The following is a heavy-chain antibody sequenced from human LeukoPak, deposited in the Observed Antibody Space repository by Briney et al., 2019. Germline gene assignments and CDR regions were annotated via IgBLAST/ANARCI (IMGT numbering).Heavy chain of an antibody. J-gene: IGHJ6*03. V-gene: IGHV1-18*01. D-gene: IGHD2-2*01. CDR2: ISAYNGNT. Sequence: GASVKVSCKASGYTFTSYGISWVRQAPGQGLEWMGWISAYNGNTNYAQKLQGRVTMTTDTSTSTAYMELRSLRSEDTAVYYCASGYGGCSSTSCYWLYMDVWGKGTTVTVSS. CDR1: GYTFTSYG. CDR3: ASGYGGCSSTSCYWLYMDV.